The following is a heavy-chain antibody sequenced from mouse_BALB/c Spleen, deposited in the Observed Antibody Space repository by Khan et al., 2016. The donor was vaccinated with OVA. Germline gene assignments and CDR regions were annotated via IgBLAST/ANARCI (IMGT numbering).Heavy chain of an antibody. J-gene: IGHJ1*01. Sequence: QIQLVQSGPELKKPGETVKISCKASGYTFTNYGMNWVKQAPGKGLKWMGWINTYTGEPAYADDFKGRFAFSLETSATTAYLQINNLKNEDMARYFGARGYWYFDVWGAGTTVTVAS. CDR1: GYTFTNYG. CDR2: INTYTGEP. V-gene: IGHV9-1*02. CDR3: ARGYWYFDV.